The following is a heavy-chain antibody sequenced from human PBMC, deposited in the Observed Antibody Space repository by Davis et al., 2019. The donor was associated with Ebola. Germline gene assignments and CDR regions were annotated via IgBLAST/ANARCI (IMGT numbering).Heavy chain of an antibody. CDR2: IYSSGST. CDR3: GRDYWGSVDY. Sequence: MPSETLSLTCTVSGGSIGTYAWSWTRQPPGKGLEWIGYIYSSGSTVYNPPLKSRLTMSVDTSKNQFSLKLSSVTAADTAVYYCGRDYWGSVDYWGQGTLVTVSS. J-gene: IGHJ4*02. D-gene: IGHD7-27*01. V-gene: IGHV4-59*13. CDR1: GGSIGTYA.